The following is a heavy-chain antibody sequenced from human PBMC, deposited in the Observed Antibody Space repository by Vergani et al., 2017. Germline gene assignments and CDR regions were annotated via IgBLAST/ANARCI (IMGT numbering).Heavy chain of an antibody. Sequence: QVQLVESGGGVFQPGRSLRLSCAASGFTFSSYGMHWVRQAPGKGLEWVAVISYDGSNKYYADSVKGRFTLSRDNSKNTLYLQMNSLRAEDTAVYYCAKPASYAIQAEWELHDAFDVWGQATMVTVYS. D-gene: IGHD1-26*01. CDR3: AKPASYAIQAEWELHDAFDV. CDR1: GFTFSSYG. J-gene: IGHJ3*01. CDR2: ISYDGSNK. V-gene: IGHV3-30*18.